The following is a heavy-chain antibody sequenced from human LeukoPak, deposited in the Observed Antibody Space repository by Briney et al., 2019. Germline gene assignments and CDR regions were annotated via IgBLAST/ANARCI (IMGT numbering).Heavy chain of an antibody. CDR3: AKDRAQTPLKY. Sequence: GGSLRLSCAASGFTFSSYAMSWVRQAPGKGLEWVSAISASGNSTFHADSVKGRFTISRDNSKNTLHLQMNSLRAEDTAVYYCAKDRAQTPLKYWGQGTLVTVSS. D-gene: IGHD2/OR15-2a*01. J-gene: IGHJ4*02. CDR1: GFTFSSYA. CDR2: ISASGNST. V-gene: IGHV3-23*01.